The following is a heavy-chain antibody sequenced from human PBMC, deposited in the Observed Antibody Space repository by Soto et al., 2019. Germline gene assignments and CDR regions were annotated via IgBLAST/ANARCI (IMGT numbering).Heavy chain of an antibody. V-gene: IGHV4-30-2*01. CDR3: ARARDSSGYYWGWFDP. CDR2: IYHSGST. J-gene: IGHJ5*02. Sequence: QLQLQESGSGLVKPSQTLSLTCAVSGGSISSGGYSWSWIRQPPGKGLGWIGYIYHSGSTYYNPSLKSRVTISVDRSKNQFSLKLSSVTAADTAVYYCARARDSSGYYWGWFDPWGQGTLVTVSS. D-gene: IGHD3-22*01. CDR1: GGSISSGGYS.